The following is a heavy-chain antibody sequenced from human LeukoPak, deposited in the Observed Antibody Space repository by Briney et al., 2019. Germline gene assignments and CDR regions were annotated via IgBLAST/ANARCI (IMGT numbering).Heavy chain of an antibody. V-gene: IGHV3-21*01. CDR2: ISSSRSYI. J-gene: IGHJ4*02. CDR1: GFTFSSYS. Sequence: GGSLRLTCAASGFTFSSYSMNWVRQAPGKGREWVSSISSSRSYIYYADSVKGRFTISRDNAKNSLYLQMDSLRAEDTAEYYCARTDYWGQGTLVTVSS. CDR3: ARTDY.